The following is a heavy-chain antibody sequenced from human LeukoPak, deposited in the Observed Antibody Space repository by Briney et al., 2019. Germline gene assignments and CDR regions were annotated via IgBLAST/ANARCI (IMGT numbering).Heavy chain of an antibody. V-gene: IGHV1-69*13. Sequence: RASVKVSCKASGGTFSSYAISWVRQAPGQGLEWMGGIIPIFGTANYAQKFQGRVTITADGSTSTAYMELSSLRSEDTAVYYCARDLLPAASYYYYGMDVWGQGTTVTVSS. D-gene: IGHD2-2*01. CDR1: GGTFSSYA. CDR2: IIPIFGTA. CDR3: ARDLLPAASYYYYGMDV. J-gene: IGHJ6*02.